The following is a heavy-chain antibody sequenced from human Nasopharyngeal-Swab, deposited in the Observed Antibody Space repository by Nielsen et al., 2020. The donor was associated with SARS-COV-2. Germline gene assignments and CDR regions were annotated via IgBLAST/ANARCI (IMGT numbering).Heavy chain of an antibody. CDR1: GFNVSNNC. Sequence: GESLKISCAASGFNVSNNCMTWVRQAPGKGLEWVSIIYSSGSIYHADSVKGRFIISRDTSKNTLSLRMNSLRVEDTAVYYCASAVTGPLYWGQGTLVTVSS. CDR3: ASAVTGPLY. J-gene: IGHJ1*01. CDR2: IYSSGSI. V-gene: IGHV3-53*01. D-gene: IGHD4-11*01.